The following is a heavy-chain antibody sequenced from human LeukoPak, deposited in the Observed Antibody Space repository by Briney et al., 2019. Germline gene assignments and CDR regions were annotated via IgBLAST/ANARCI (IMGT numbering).Heavy chain of an antibody. D-gene: IGHD1/OR15-1a*01. CDR3: ARDGTETAGPFDP. V-gene: IGHV3-33*01. J-gene: IGHJ5*02. Sequence: GTSLRLSCAASGITFSSFGMHWVRPAPGKGLEWVAFIWYDGSNKFYADSVKGRFTISRDNSKNTLYLQMNSLRVEDTAVYYCARDGTETAGPFDPWGQGTLVTVSS. CDR2: IWYDGSNK. CDR1: GITFSSFG.